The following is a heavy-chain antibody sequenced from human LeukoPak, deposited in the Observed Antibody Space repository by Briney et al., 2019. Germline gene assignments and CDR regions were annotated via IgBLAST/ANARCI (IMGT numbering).Heavy chain of an antibody. D-gene: IGHD2-2*01. V-gene: IGHV4-39*01. Sequence: PSETLSLTCTVSGGSISTSTYYWGWIRQPPGKGLEWIGSMPYSGSTNYNPSLKSRVTISGDTSKNQFSLKLSSVTAADTAVYYCARRGRVVVPAAPDAFDIWGQGTMVSVSS. J-gene: IGHJ3*02. CDR2: MPYSGST. CDR3: ARRGRVVVPAAPDAFDI. CDR1: GGSISTSTYY.